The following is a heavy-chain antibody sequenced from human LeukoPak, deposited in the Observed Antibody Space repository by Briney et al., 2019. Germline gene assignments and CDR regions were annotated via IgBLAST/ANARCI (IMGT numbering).Heavy chain of an antibody. Sequence: SETLSLTCTVSGGSISSYYWSWIRQPPGKGLEWIGYIYYSGSTNYNPSLKSRVTISVDTSKNQFSLKLSSVTAADTAVYYCARNTYSSSWTPYYYYYYGMDVWGQGTTVTVSS. CDR3: ARNTYSSSWTPYYYYYYGMDV. V-gene: IGHV4-59*01. CDR2: IYYSGST. CDR1: GGSISSYY. D-gene: IGHD6-13*01. J-gene: IGHJ6*02.